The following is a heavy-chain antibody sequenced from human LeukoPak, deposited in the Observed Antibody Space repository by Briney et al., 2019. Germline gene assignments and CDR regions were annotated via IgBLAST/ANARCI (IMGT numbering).Heavy chain of an antibody. D-gene: IGHD1-26*01. CDR2: INTNTGNP. J-gene: IGHJ4*02. CDR3: ASKKSGSYNPEPLDY. CDR1: GYTFTSYA. V-gene: IGHV7-4-1*02. Sequence: ASVKVSCKASGYTFTSYAMNWVRQAPGQGLEWMGWINTNTGNPTYAQGFTGRFVFSLDTSVSTAYLQISSLKAEDTAVYYCASKKSGSYNPEPLDYWGQGTLVTVSS.